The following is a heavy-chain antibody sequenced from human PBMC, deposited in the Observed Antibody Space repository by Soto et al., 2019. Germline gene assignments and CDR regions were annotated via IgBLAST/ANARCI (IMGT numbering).Heavy chain of an antibody. CDR2: IYYTGST. V-gene: IGHV4-61*08. Sequence: SETLSLTCTVSGGSVNSDDYYWSWIRQPPGRGLEWIGYIYYTGSTNYNPPLKSRVSISVDTSRNQFSLKLSSVTAADTAVYYCAREFSNSPEAFDSWGQGSLVTVSS. CDR1: GGSVNSDDYY. J-gene: IGHJ4*02. D-gene: IGHD6-6*01. CDR3: AREFSNSPEAFDS.